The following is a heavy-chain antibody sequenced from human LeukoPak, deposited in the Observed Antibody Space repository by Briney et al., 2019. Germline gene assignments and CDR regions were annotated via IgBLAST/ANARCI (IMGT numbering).Heavy chain of an antibody. Sequence: ASVKVSCKASGGTFSSYAISWVRQAPGQGLEWMGGIIPIFGTANYAQKFQGRVTITTDESTSTAYMELSSLRSEDTAVYYCAREGNCGGDCYFDYWGQGTLVTVSS. V-gene: IGHV1-69*05. CDR1: GGTFSSYA. D-gene: IGHD2-21*01. CDR2: IIPIFGTA. J-gene: IGHJ4*02. CDR3: AREGNCGGDCYFDY.